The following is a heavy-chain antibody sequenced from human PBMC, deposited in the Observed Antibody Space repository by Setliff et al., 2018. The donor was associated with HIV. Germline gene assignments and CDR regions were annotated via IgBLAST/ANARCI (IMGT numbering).Heavy chain of an antibody. D-gene: IGHD3-10*01. CDR3: ARVISGRGRELPDFDY. V-gene: IGHV1-69*13. CDR1: GGTFSSYA. Sequence: SVKVSCKASGGTFSSYAISWVRQAPGQGLEWMGGIIPIFGTANYAQKFQGRVTITADESTSTAYMELSGLRSEDTAVYYCARVISGRGRELPDFDYWGQGTQVTVSS. J-gene: IGHJ4*02. CDR2: IIPIFGTA.